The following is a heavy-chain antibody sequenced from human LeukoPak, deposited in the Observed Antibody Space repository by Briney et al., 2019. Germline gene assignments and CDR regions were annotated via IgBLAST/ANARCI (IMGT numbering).Heavy chain of an antibody. V-gene: IGHV4-59*01. Sequence: PSETLSLTCSVSGDSISSYAWSWIRRPPGKGLEWIGDISRSGDTNYSPSLKSRLTLSVDMSKNLCSLQLRSVTAADTAVYNSAKDLGGGRDAFDIWGQGTVVTASS. CDR3: AKDLGGGRDAFDI. CDR2: ISRSGDT. J-gene: IGHJ3*02. CDR1: GDSISSYA. D-gene: IGHD3-16*01.